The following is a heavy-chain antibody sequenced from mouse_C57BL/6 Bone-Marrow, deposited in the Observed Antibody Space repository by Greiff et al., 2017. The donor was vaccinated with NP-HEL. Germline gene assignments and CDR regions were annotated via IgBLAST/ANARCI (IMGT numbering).Heavy chain of an antibody. Sequence: EVKLLESGGGLVQPGGSMKLSCAASGFTFSDAWMDWVRQSPEKGLEWVAEIRNKANNHATYYAESVKGRFTISRDDSKSSVYLQMNSLRAEDTGIYYCTSSITTVVARAYWGQGTLVTVSA. V-gene: IGHV6-6*01. CDR3: TSSITTVVARAY. CDR2: IRNKANNHAT. CDR1: GFTFSDAW. D-gene: IGHD1-1*01. J-gene: IGHJ3*01.